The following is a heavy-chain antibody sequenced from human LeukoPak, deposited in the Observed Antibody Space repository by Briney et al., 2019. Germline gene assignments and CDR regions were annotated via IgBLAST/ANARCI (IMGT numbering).Heavy chain of an antibody. V-gene: IGHV4-34*01. CDR1: GGSFSGYY. J-gene: IGHJ5*02. Sequence: SETLSLTCAVYGGSFSGYYWSWIRQPPGKGLEWIGEINHSGSTNYNPSLKSRVTISVDTSKNQFSLKLSSVTAADTAVYYCARVTYDYVWGSYRNRFDPWGQGTLVTVSS. CDR2: INHSGST. CDR3: ARVTYDYVWGSYRNRFDP. D-gene: IGHD3-16*02.